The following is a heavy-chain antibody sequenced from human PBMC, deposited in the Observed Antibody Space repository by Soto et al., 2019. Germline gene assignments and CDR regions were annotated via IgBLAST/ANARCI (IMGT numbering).Heavy chain of an antibody. CDR2: FYYSENT. Sequence: WETLSLTCAVSGCSITSRSYSWGWVRQPPGKGLEWIATFYYSENTHYNPSLKSRVTISVDTSKNQFSLILTSVTAADTAVYYCAILGGHCSSSSCFGFYVMDVWGQGTTVTVSS. J-gene: IGHJ6*02. CDR1: GCSITSRSYS. V-gene: IGHV4-39*01. D-gene: IGHD2-2*01. CDR3: AILGGHCSSSSCFGFYVMDV.